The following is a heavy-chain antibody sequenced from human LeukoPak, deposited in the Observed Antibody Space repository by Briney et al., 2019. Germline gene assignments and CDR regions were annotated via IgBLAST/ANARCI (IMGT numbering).Heavy chain of an antibody. CDR1: GYTFTSYD. CDR2: MNPNSGNT. D-gene: IGHD3-10*01. CDR3: ARDRVWFGELGEGAFDI. J-gene: IGHJ3*02. Sequence: GASVKVSCKASGYTFTSYDINWVRQATGQGLEWMGWMNPNSGNTDYAQKFQGRVTITRNTSISTAYMELSRLRSDDTAVYYCARDRVWFGELGEGAFDIWGQGTMVTVSS. V-gene: IGHV1-8*03.